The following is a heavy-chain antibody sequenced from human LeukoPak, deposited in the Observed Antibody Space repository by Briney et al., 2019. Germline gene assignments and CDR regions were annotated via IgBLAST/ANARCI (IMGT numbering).Heavy chain of an antibody. CDR3: ARVRVEVVTRFDY. CDR2: ISSGSNYI. J-gene: IGHJ4*02. CDR1: GFTFSTYS. V-gene: IGHV3-21*01. Sequence: PGGSLRLSCAASGFTFSTYSMNWVRQAPGKGLEWVSSISSGSNYIYYGDSVKGRFTISRDNAKNSLYLQMNSLRAEDTAVYYCARVRVEVVTRFDYWGQGTLVTVSS. D-gene: IGHD3-22*01.